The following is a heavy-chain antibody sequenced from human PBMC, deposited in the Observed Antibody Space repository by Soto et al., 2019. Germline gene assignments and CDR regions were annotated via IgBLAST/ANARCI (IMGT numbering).Heavy chain of an antibody. D-gene: IGHD3-10*01. Sequence: QVQLQVSGPGLVKSSQTLSLTCTVSGGSISKGDYVWSWIRQAPGKGLEWMGSLYHTGTPYKNSSLKSRLTISGDTSRNQFSLKLTSLTAADTAAYYCAGSFTLLRGVYGYFDPWSQGTQVTVSS. CDR2: LYHTGTP. CDR1: GGSISKGDYV. J-gene: IGHJ5*02. V-gene: IGHV4-30-4*01. CDR3: AGSFTLLRGVYGYFDP.